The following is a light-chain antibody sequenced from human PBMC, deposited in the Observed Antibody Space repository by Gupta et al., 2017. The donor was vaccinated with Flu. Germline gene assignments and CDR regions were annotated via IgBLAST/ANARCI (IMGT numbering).Light chain of an antibody. CDR1: QSVVHSCNNKNY. CDR2: WAS. Sequence: EYLGERANINCKSSQSVVHSCNNKNYLAWYQQKPGQPPKLIIYWASTRACGVPDRFSGSGSGKDFTLTISSLQAEDVAVYYCKQYHVSLTFGGGTKVEIK. J-gene: IGKJ4*01. V-gene: IGKV4-1*01. CDR3: KQYHVSLT.